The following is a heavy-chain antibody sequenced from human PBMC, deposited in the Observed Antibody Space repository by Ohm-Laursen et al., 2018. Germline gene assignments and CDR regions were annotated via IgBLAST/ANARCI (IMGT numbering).Heavy chain of an antibody. Sequence: SLRLSCAASGFTVSGNYMSWVRQAPGKGLEWVSIIYTGDNTYYADSVKGRFTISRDSSKNTLYLQMNSLTAEDTAVYYCARGPPAREIGYFDYWGQGTLVTVSS. CDR2: IYTGDNT. CDR1: GFTVSGNY. CDR3: ARGPPAREIGYFDY. D-gene: IGHD1-26*01. J-gene: IGHJ4*02. V-gene: IGHV3-66*01.